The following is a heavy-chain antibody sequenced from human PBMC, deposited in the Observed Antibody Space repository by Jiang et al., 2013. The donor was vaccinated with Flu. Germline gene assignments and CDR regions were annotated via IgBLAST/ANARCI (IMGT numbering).Heavy chain of an antibody. J-gene: IGHJ4*02. CDR2: IVPILGIA. Sequence: SGAEVKKPGSSVKVSCKASGGTFSSYTISWVRQAPGQGLEWMGRIVPILGIANYAQKFQGRVTITADKSTSTAYMELSSLRSEDTAVYYCALALVVVAAPNYYFDYWGQGTLVTVSS. D-gene: IGHD2-15*01. CDR3: ALALVVVAAPNYYFDY. V-gene: IGHV1-69*04. CDR1: GGTFSSYT.